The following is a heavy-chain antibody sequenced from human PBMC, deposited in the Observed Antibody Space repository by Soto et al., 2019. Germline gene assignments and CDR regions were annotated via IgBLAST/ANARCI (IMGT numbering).Heavy chain of an antibody. J-gene: IGHJ6*02. Sequence: QVLLVQSGAEVKNPGASVKVSCKASGYIFSNYGISWVRQAPGQGLEWMGWISPYNGDTKYAQKVQGRVTMTTDTSTNTTYMEMRSLRIDDTAVYYCARDRITTFDRDDVDVWGQGTSVTVSS. D-gene: IGHD3-3*01. V-gene: IGHV1-18*01. CDR3: ARDRITTFDRDDVDV. CDR2: ISPYNGDT. CDR1: GYIFSNYG.